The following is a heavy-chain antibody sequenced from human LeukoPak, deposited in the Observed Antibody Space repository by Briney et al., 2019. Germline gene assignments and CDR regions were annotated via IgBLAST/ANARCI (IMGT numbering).Heavy chain of an antibody. J-gene: IGHJ6*02. CDR2: IYTSGST. CDR3: ARGMATNYLGNYYYYGMDV. V-gene: IGHV4-61*02. Sequence: PSQTLSLTCTVSGGSISSGSYYWSWIRQPAGKGLEWIGRIYTSGSTNYNPSLKSRVTISVDTSKNQFSLKLSSVTAADTAVYYCARGMATNYLGNYYYYGMDVWGRGTLVTVSS. CDR1: GGSISSGSYY. D-gene: IGHD5-24*01.